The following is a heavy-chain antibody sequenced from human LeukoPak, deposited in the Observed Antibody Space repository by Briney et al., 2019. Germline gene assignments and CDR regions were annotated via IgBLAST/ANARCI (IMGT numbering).Heavy chain of an antibody. CDR1: GYTFTGYY. CDR2: INLNSGGT. Sequence: GASVKVSCKASGYTFTGYYMHWVRRGPGQGLEWMGWINLNSGGTNYAQKFQGRVTMTRATSISTAYMDKTKLTSDDTAGYYSARAISMIVVVMSDAFDIWGQETMVTVSS. V-gene: IGHV1-2*02. D-gene: IGHD3-22*01. J-gene: IGHJ3*02. CDR3: ARAISMIVVVMSDAFDI.